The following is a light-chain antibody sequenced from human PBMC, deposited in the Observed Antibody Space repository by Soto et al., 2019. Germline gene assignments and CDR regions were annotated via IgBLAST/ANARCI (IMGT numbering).Light chain of an antibody. Sequence: QSALTQPASVSGCPGQSITISCTGTSSDVGTYNYVSWYQQHPGKAPKVMIYEVTYRPSGVSNRFSGSKSGNTASLTISGLQAEDEAEYYCSSYTGSSTLYVFGTGTKVTVL. CDR1: SSDVGTYNY. CDR3: SSYTGSSTLYV. CDR2: EVT. V-gene: IGLV2-14*01. J-gene: IGLJ1*01.